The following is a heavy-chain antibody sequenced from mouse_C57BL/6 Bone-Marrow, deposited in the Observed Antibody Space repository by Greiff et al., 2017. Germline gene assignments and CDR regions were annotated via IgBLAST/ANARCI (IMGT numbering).Heavy chain of an antibody. J-gene: IGHJ2*01. CDR1: GFTFSDYG. CDR2: ISSGSSTI. CDR3: ARGDYAYFDY. D-gene: IGHD2-4*01. Sequence: EVMLVESGGGLVKPGGSLKLSCAASGFTFSDYGMHWVRQAPEKGLEWVAYISSGSSTIYYADTVKGRFTISRDNAKNTLFLQMTSLRSEDTAMYYCARGDYAYFDYWGQGTTRTVSS. V-gene: IGHV5-17*01.